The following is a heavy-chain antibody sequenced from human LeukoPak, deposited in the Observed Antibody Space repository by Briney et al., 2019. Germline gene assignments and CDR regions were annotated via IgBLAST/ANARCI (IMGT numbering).Heavy chain of an antibody. D-gene: IGHD6-6*01. V-gene: IGHV1-46*01. CDR3: ARDISSSPRGLDY. J-gene: IGHJ4*02. Sequence: GASVKVSCKASEYTFASYYIHWVRQAPGQGLEWMGITNPNDGTTNYAQKFQGSVTMTRDTSKNTVYMELSSLRSEDTAIYYCARDISSSPRGLDYWGQGTLVTVSS. CDR2: TNPNDGTT. CDR1: EYTFASYY.